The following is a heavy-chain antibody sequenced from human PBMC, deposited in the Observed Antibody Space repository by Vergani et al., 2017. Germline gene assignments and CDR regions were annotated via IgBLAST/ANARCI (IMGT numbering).Heavy chain of an antibody. CDR2: ISSDGSNK. V-gene: IGHV3-30*03. CDR3: AGDTWIQLWPGDYYYYYYMDF. D-gene: IGHD5-18*01. J-gene: IGHJ6*03. Sequence: QVQLVESGGGVVQPGRSLRLSCVASGFNFSVFGMHWVRQTPGKGLEWVAVISSDGSNKYYGDSVKGRFTISRDNSKNTLYLQMNSLRAEDTAVYYCAGDTWIQLWPGDYYYYYYMDFWGKGTTVTVSS. CDR1: GFNFSVFG.